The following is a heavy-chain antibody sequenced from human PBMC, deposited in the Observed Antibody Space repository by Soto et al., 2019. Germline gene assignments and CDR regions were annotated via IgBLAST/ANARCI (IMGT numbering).Heavy chain of an antibody. CDR2: IYPRDSDV. Sequence: GESLKISCKVFGDSFTGFWVGWVRQVPGKGLEWVASIYPRDSDVRYNPSFQGQVTISADRSTTTAYLQWSSLKALPYYYDNSPFDYWGQGTLVTVSS. J-gene: IGHJ4*02. CDR1: GDSFTGFW. CDR3: PFDY. D-gene: IGHD3-22*01. V-gene: IGHV5-51*01.